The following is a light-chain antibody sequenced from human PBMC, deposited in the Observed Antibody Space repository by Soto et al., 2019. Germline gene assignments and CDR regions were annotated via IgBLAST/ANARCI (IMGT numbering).Light chain of an antibody. V-gene: IGLV1-44*01. CDR1: SSNIGSNT. J-gene: IGLJ2*01. CDR2: SNN. CDR3: AAWGDSLNGPV. Sequence: QLVLTQPPSASGTPGQRVTISCSGSSSNIGSNTVNWYQQLPGTATKLLIYSNNQRPSGVPDRFSGSKSGTSASLAISGLQSEDEADYYCAAWGDSLNGPVFGGGTKVTVL.